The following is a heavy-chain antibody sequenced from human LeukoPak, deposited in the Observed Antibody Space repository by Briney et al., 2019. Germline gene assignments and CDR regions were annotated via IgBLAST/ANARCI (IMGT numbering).Heavy chain of an antibody. CDR1: GFTLSSYS. CDR2: ISSSSSYI. CDR3: ARDLSWVTTSLGAFDI. V-gene: IGHV3-21*01. Sequence: GGSLRLSCAASGFTLSSYSMNWVRQAPGKGLEWVSSISSSSSYIYYADSVKGRFTISRDNAKNSLYLQMNSLRAEDTAVYYCARDLSWVTTSLGAFDIWGQGTMVTVSS. J-gene: IGHJ3*02. D-gene: IGHD4-17*01.